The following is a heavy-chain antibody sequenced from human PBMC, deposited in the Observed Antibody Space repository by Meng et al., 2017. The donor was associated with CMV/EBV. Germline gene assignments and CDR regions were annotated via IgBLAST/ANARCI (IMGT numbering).Heavy chain of an antibody. CDR3: ARDMVVPATASYYFDY. Sequence: GSLKISCAASGFTFSSYWMSWVRQAPGKGLEWVANIKQDGSEKYYVDSVKGRFTISRDNAKNSLYLQMNSLRAEDTAVYYCARDMVVPATASYYFDYWGQGTLVTVSS. CDR1: GFTFSSYW. CDR2: IKQDGSEK. D-gene: IGHD2-2*01. V-gene: IGHV3-7*01. J-gene: IGHJ4*02.